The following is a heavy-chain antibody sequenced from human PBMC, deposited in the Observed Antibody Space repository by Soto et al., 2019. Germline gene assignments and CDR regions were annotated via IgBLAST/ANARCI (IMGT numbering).Heavy chain of an antibody. CDR3: AKAAVYHSGGPGADAFDI. J-gene: IGHJ3*02. V-gene: IGHV3-23*01. CDR1: GFTFSSYA. Sequence: EVQLLESGGGLVQPGGSLRLSCAASGFTFSSYAMSWVRQAPGKGLEWVAAISGSGGSTYYADSVKGRFTISRDNSKNTLYLQMNSLRAEDTAVYYCAKAAVYHSGGPGADAFDIWGQGTMVTVSS. CDR2: ISGSGGST. D-gene: IGHD3-10*01.